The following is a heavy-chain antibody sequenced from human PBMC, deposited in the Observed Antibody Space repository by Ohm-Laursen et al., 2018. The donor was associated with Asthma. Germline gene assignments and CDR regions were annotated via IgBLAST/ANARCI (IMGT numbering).Heavy chain of an antibody. CDR3: ARGSNYDFWSGYNYYYYGMDV. CDR1: GYTFTSYD. D-gene: IGHD3-3*01. CDR2: MNPNSGST. V-gene: IGHV1-8*01. Sequence: VASVKVSCKASGYTFTSYDINWVRQASGQGLEWMGWMNPNSGSTDSAQKFQGRVTTTRNTSISTAYMELSSLRSEDTAVYYCARGSNYDFWSGYNYYYYGMDVWGQGTTVTVSS. J-gene: IGHJ6*02.